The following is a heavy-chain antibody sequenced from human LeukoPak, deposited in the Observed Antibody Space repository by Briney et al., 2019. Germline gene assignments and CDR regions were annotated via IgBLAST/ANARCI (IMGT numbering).Heavy chain of an antibody. D-gene: IGHD2/OR15-2a*01. Sequence: PSETLSLTCTVSGGSVSGFFWSWVRQPPGKGLEWIGDIFYSGGSTNYNPSLKSRLTMSLDTSKNQFSLKLTSVTAADTAMYYCARRNTADASIDFWGQGTLVTASS. CDR2: IFYSGGST. CDR3: ARRNTADASIDF. CDR1: GGSVSGFF. V-gene: IGHV4-59*08. J-gene: IGHJ4*02.